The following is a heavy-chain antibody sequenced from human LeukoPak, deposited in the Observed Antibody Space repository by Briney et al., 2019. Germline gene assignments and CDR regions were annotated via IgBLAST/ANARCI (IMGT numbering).Heavy chain of an antibody. CDR2: IYPGDSET. Sequence: KSLKISCRGSGYRFTNYRIAWVRQMPGKGLEWMGIIYPGDSETTYSLSFQGQVTISVDKSINTAYLQRSSLGTSDTAMYYCARLDEDFYYDGSGFYFWGQGTLVTVSS. V-gene: IGHV5-51*01. D-gene: IGHD3-22*01. J-gene: IGHJ1*01. CDR3: ARLDEDFYYDGSGFYF. CDR1: GYRFTNYR.